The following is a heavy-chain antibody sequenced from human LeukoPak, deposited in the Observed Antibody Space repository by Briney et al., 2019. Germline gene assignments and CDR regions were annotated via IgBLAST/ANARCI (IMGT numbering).Heavy chain of an antibody. CDR1: GITLSNYA. CDR3: AKRGNSWDLFDY. D-gene: IGHD6-13*01. CDR2: ISGSAHKI. Sequence: GGSLRLSCVASGITLSNYAVSWVRQAPEKGLDWVSVISGSAHKIRYADSVKGRFTISRDNSKNTLFLQMNNLRVEDTAVYYCAKRGNSWDLFDYWGQGTLVTVSS. J-gene: IGHJ4*02. V-gene: IGHV3-23*01.